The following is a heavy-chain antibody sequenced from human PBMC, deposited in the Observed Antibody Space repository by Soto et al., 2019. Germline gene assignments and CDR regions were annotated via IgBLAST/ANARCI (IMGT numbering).Heavy chain of an antibody. Sequence: QAQIVQSGVEVKKPGASVKISCKDSGYTFTNYITHWVRQAPGQRLEWMGWINAANGNTKYSQKFQGRVTITRDTSATTVYMDLNSLKSEDTAVYYCAKEPAVARMLALDFWGQGTLVTVSS. CDR1: GYTFTNYI. CDR2: INAANGNT. V-gene: IGHV1-3*01. D-gene: IGHD5-12*01. CDR3: AKEPAVARMLALDF. J-gene: IGHJ4*02.